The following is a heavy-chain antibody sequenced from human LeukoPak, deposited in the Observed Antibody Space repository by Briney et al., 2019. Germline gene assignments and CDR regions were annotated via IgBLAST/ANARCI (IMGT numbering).Heavy chain of an antibody. V-gene: IGHV3-7*01. D-gene: IGHD6-13*01. CDR1: GFTFSSYW. CDR2: IKQDGSEK. J-gene: IGHJ5*02. Sequence: AGGSLRLSCAASGFTFSSYWMSWVRQAPGKGLEWVANIKQDGSEKYYVDSVKGRFTISRDNAKNSLCLQMNSLRAEDTAVYYYARLICIAAAGIFWFDPWGQGTLVTVSS. CDR3: ARLICIAAAGIFWFDP.